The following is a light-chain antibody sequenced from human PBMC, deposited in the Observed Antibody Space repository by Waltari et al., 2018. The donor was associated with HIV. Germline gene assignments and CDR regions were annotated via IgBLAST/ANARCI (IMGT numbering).Light chain of an antibody. V-gene: IGKV3-11*01. CDR3: QQRSNWPLLT. CDR1: QSVSSY. CDR2: DAS. J-gene: IGKJ4*01. Sequence: EIVLTQSPATLSLSPGERATLSCRASQSVSSYLAWYTQKPGQAPRLLIYDASNRATCIPARFSGSGSGTDFTLTISSLEPEDFAVYYCQQRSNWPLLTFGGGTKVEIK.